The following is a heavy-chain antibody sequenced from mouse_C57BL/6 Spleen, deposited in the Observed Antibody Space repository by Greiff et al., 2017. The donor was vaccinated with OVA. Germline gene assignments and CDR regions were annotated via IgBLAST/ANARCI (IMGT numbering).Heavy chain of an antibody. J-gene: IGHJ4*01. CDR1: GFSLTSYG. Sequence: VKLVESGPGLVAPSQSLSITCTVSGFSLTSYGVHWVRQPPGKGLEWLVVIWSDGSTTYNSALKSRLSISKDNSKSQVFLKMNSLQTDDTAMYYCARHATVVPYYAMDYWGQGTSVTVSS. V-gene: IGHV2-6-1*01. CDR2: IWSDGST. CDR3: ARHATVVPYYAMDY. D-gene: IGHD1-1*01.